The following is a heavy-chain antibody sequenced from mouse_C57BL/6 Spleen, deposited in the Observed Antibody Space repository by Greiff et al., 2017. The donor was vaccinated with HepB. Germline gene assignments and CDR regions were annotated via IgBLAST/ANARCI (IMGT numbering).Heavy chain of an antibody. V-gene: IGHV1-52*01. Sequence: QVQLQQPGAELVRPGSSVKLSCKASGYTFTSYWMHWVKQRPIQGLEWIGNIDPSDSETHYNQKFKDKATLTVDKSSSTAYMQLSSLTSEDSAVYYCAREGTTGYLDVWGTGTTVTVSS. CDR2: IDPSDSET. CDR1: GYTFTSYW. CDR3: AREGTTGYLDV. D-gene: IGHD1-1*01. J-gene: IGHJ1*03.